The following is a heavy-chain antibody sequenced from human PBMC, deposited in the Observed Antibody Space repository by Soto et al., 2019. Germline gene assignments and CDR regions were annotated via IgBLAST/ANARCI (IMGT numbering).Heavy chain of an antibody. CDR3: ARGDSSTRAPDDAFDI. V-gene: IGHV3-21*01. D-gene: IGHD6-6*01. J-gene: IGHJ3*02. CDR1: GFTFSSYS. CDR2: ISSSSSYI. Sequence: GGSLRLSCAASGFTFSSYSMNWVRQAPGKGLEWVSSISSSSSYIYYADSVKGRFTISRDNAKNSLYLQMNSLRAEDTAVYYCARGDSSTRAPDDAFDIWGQGTMVTVSS.